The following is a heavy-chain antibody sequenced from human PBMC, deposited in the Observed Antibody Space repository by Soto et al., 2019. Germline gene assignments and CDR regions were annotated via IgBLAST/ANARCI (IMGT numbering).Heavy chain of an antibody. CDR3: ASAIVVVVAATPIKGWFDP. J-gene: IGHJ5*02. Sequence: PSETLSLACSVSGGSISSGDYYWSWIRQPPGKGLEWIGYIYYSGSTYYNPSLKSRVTISVDTSKNQFSLKLSSVTAADTVVYYCASAIVVVVAATPIKGWFDPWVQGTLVTVS. CDR2: IYYSGST. CDR1: GGSISSGDYY. D-gene: IGHD2-15*01. V-gene: IGHV4-30-4*01.